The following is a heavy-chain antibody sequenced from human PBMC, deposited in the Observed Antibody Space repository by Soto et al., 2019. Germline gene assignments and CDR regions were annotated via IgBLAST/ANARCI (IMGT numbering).Heavy chain of an antibody. CDR2: INHSGST. Sequence: PSETLSLTCAVYGGSFSGYYWSWIRQPPGKGLEWIGEINHSGSTNYNPSLKSRVTISVDTSKNQFSLKLSSVTAADTAVYYCARGSSSWYWSPPGIDYWGQGTLVTVSS. V-gene: IGHV4-34*01. D-gene: IGHD6-13*01. CDR1: GGSFSGYY. J-gene: IGHJ4*02. CDR3: ARGSSSWYWSPPGIDY.